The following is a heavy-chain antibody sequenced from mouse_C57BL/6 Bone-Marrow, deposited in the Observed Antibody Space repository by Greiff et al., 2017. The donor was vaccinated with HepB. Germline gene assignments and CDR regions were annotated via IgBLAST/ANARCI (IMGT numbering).Heavy chain of an antibody. CDR1: GFTFSDYG. J-gene: IGHJ3*01. CDR3: AYGSSPWFAY. CDR2: ISNLAYSI. V-gene: IGHV5-15*01. D-gene: IGHD1-1*01. Sequence: EVNLVESGGGLVQPGGSLKLSCAASGFTFSDYGMAWVRQAPRKGPEWVAFISNLAYSIYYADTVTGRFTISRENAKNTLYLEMSSLRSEDTAMYYCAYGSSPWFAYWGQGTLVTVSA.